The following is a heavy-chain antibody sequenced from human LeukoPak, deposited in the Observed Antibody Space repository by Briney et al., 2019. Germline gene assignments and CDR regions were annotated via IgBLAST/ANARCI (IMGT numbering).Heavy chain of an antibody. J-gene: IGHJ3*02. D-gene: IGHD3-3*01. Sequence: ASVKVSCKASGYTFTSYDINWVRQATGQGLEWMGWMNPNSGNTGYAQKFQGRVTMTRNTSISTAYMELSSLRSEDTAVYYCARGATYYDFWSGYYRDAFDIWGQGTMVTVSS. V-gene: IGHV1-8*01. CDR1: GYTFTSYD. CDR3: ARGATYYDFWSGYYRDAFDI. CDR2: MNPNSGNT.